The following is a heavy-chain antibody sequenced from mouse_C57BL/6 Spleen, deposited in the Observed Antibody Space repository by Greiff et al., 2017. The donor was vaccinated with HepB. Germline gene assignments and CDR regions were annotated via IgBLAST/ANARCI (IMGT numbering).Heavy chain of an antibody. J-gene: IGHJ2*01. CDR1: GFIIKDYY. CDR2: INPEDGDT. Sequence: VQLQQSGAELVRPGASVKLSCTASGFIIKDYYMHWVKQRPEQGLEWIGRINPEDGDTEYAPKFQGKATMTADTSSNTAYLQLSSLTSEDTAVYYCTTSITTVVATGDYWGQGTTLTVSS. D-gene: IGHD1-1*01. V-gene: IGHV14-1*01. CDR3: TTSITTVVATGDY.